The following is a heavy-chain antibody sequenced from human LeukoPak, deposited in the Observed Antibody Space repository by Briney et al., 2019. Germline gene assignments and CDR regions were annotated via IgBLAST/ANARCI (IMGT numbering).Heavy chain of an antibody. Sequence: SETLSLTCAVYGGSFSDYYWSWIRQPPGKGLEWIGEINHSGSTNYNPSLKSRVTISVDTSKNQFSLKLSSVTAADTAVYYCAKSLYYYDSSGTDFDYWGQGTLVTVSS. CDR1: GGSFSDYY. V-gene: IGHV4-34*01. CDR2: INHSGST. CDR3: AKSLYYYDSSGTDFDY. D-gene: IGHD3-22*01. J-gene: IGHJ4*02.